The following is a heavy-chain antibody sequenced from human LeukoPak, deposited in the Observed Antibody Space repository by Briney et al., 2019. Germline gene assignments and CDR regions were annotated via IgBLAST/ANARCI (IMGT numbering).Heavy chain of an antibody. J-gene: IGHJ6*02. V-gene: IGHV1-2*02. CDR3: ARDYCSSTSCPDYYYYGMDV. CDR2: INPNSGGT. D-gene: IGHD2-2*01. CDR1: GYTFTGYY. Sequence: ASVKVSCKASGYTFTGYYMHWVRQAPGQGLEWMGWINPNSGGTNYVQKFQGRVTMTRDTSISTAYMELSRLRSDDTDVYYCARDYCSSTSCPDYYYYGMDVWGQGTTVTVSS.